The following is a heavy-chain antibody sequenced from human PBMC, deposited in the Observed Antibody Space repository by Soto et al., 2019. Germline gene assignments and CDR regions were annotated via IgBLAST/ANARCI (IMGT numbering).Heavy chain of an antibody. J-gene: IGHJ4*02. Sequence: PSETLSLTCTVSGGSISSGGYYWSWIRQHPGKGLEWIGYIYYSGGTYYNPSLKSRVTISVDTSKNHFSLKLTSVTAADTAVYYCARPGGSGWFYFDSWGQGSQVTVSS. CDR1: GGSISSGGYY. CDR3: ARPGGSGWFYFDS. D-gene: IGHD6-13*01. V-gene: IGHV4-31*03. CDR2: IYYSGGT.